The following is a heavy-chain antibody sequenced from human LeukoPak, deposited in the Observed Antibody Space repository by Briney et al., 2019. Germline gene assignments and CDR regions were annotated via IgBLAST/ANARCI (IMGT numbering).Heavy chain of an antibody. CDR1: GGSINNYY. J-gene: IGHJ4*02. CDR3: ARERSSGSGNRDY. V-gene: IGHV4-39*02. D-gene: IGHD6-19*01. CDR2: IYYSGST. Sequence: SETLSLTCTVSGGSINNYYWGWIRQPPGKGLEWIGSIYYSGSTYYNPSLKSRVTISVDTSKNQFSLKLSSVTAADTAVYYCARERSSGSGNRDYWGQGTLVTVSS.